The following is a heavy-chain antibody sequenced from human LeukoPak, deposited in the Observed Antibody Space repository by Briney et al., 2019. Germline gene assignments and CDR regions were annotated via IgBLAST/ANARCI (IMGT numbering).Heavy chain of an antibody. CDR1: GFTFSSA. CDR2: ISSSGSTI. J-gene: IGHJ4*02. V-gene: IGHV3-48*04. CDR3: ARGDGDFWSGYYGYYFDY. D-gene: IGHD3-3*01. Sequence: GGSLRLSCAASGFTFSSAMTWVRQAPGKGLEWVSYISSSGSTIYYADSVKGRFTISRDNAKNSLYLQMNSLRAEDTAVYYCARGDGDFWSGYYGYYFDYWGQGTLVTVSS.